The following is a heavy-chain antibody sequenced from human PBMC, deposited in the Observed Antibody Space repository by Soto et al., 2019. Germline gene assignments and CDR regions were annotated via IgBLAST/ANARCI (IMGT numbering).Heavy chain of an antibody. CDR3: ARIRLGNPLRETFDI. CDR2: ISGSVRTM. J-gene: IGHJ3*02. Sequence: GGSLRLSCAASGFTFSDYYISWVRQAPGKGLEWVSYISGSVRTMYYADSVKGRFTISRDNAKNSLYLQMNSLRAEDTAVYYCARIRLGNPLRETFDIWGQGTMVTVSS. D-gene: IGHD7-27*01. V-gene: IGHV3-11*01. CDR1: GFTFSDYY.